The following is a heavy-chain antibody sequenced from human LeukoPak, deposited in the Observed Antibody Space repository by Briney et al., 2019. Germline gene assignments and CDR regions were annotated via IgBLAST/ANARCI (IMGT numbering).Heavy chain of an antibody. CDR3: AKGVYYYDSSGFPSGY. J-gene: IGHJ4*02. D-gene: IGHD3-22*01. Sequence: GGSLRLSCAASGFTFDDYAMHWVRQAPGKGLEWVSGISWNSGSIGYADSVKGRFTISRDNAKNSLYLQMNSLRAEDTALYYCAKGVYYYDSSGFPSGYWGQGTLVTVSS. V-gene: IGHV3-9*01. CDR2: ISWNSGSI. CDR1: GFTFDDYA.